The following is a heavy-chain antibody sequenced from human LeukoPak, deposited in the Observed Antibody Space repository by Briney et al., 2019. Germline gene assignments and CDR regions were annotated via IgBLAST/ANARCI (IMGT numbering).Heavy chain of an antibody. CDR2: ISGYNGVT. D-gene: IGHD5-12*01. J-gene: IGHJ4*02. CDR1: DYTFSSHG. Sequence: ASVKVSCKASDYTFSSHGIGWVRQAPGQGLEWMGWISGYNGVTNYAETFQDRVTLTTDTSTSTAYMELRTLTSDDTAMYYCARYGGHDLEFDYWGQGTLVTVSS. V-gene: IGHV1-18*01. CDR3: ARYGGHDLEFDY.